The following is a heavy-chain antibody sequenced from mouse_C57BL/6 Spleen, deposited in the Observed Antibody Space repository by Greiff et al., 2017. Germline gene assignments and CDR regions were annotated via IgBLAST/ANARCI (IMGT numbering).Heavy chain of an antibody. CDR1: GYAFTNYL. D-gene: IGHD2-3*01. CDR3: ARGAYDGPYFDY. CDR2: INPGSGGT. J-gene: IGHJ2*01. Sequence: VQLQQSGAELVRPGTSVKVSCKASGYAFTNYLIEWVKQRPGQGLEWIGVINPGSGGTNYNEKFKGKATLTADKSSSTAYMQLSSLTSEDSAVYVCARGAYDGPYFDYWGQGTTLTVSS. V-gene: IGHV1-54*01.